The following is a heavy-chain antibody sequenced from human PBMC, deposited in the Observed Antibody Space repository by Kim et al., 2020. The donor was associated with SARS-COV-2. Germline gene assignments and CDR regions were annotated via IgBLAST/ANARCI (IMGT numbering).Heavy chain of an antibody. CDR2: INAGNGNT. Sequence: ASVKVSCKASGYTFTNFAMHWVRQAPGQRLEWMGWINAGNGNTKYPQKFQGRVTIIRDTSASTAHMELSSLRSEDTAVYYCARAYYYSSGKHYVMDVWGQGTTVTVSS. J-gene: IGHJ6*02. CDR1: GYTFTNFA. V-gene: IGHV1-3*01. CDR3: ARAYYYSSGKHYVMDV. D-gene: IGHD3-10*01.